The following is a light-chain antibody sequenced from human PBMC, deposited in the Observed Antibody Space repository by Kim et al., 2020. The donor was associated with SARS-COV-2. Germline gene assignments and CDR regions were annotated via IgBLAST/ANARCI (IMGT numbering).Light chain of an antibody. CDR3: QQYNAYPLT. CDR1: QAIGDN. J-gene: IGKJ4*01. CDR2: GAF. V-gene: IGKV1-16*02. Sequence: ASVGDTITITCRASQAIGDNLGWFQQKPGEAPKSVIYGAFNLQTGVPSKFSGRGSGTEFTLTITSLQPEDFGTYYCQQYNAYPLTFGGGTKVDIK.